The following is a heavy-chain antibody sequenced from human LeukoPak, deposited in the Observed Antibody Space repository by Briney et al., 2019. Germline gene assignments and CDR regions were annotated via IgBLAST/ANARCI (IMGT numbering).Heavy chain of an antibody. J-gene: IGHJ4*02. V-gene: IGHV3-11*05. D-gene: IGHD6-19*01. CDR2: ICSTSSYI. CDR1: GXTFSDYY. CDR3: ARDSGGWSVDY. Sequence: GGSLRLSCAASGXTFSDYYMSWIRQAPGKGLEWVSFICSTSSYIKDADSVKGRFTISRDNAKKSLYLQMNSLRAEDTAVYYCARDSGGWSVDYWGQGTLVTVSS.